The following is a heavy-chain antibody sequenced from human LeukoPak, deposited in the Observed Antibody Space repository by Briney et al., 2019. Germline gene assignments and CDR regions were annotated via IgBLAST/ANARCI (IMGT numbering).Heavy chain of an antibody. CDR3: ARRLSSGWYEDWFDP. V-gene: IGHV4-59*01. CDR2: IYYSGST. D-gene: IGHD6-19*01. J-gene: IGHJ5*02. Sequence: PSETLSLTCTVSGGSISSYYWSWIRQPPGKGLEWIGHIYYSGSTNYNPSLKSRVTISVDTSKNQFSLKLSSVTAADTAVYYCARRLSSGWYEDWFDPWGQGTLVTVSS. CDR1: GGSISSYY.